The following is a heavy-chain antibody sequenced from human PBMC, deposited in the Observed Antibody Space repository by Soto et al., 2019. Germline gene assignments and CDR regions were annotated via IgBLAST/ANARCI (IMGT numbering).Heavy chain of an antibody. V-gene: IGHV3-15*07. CDR1: GFTFSNAW. CDR3: TTDERDSTSSH. D-gene: IGHD2-2*01. Sequence: PGGSLRLACAASGFTFSNAWMNWVRQAPGKGLEWVGRIKTKTHGGATDFAAPVQGRFTISRDDSKNTLFLQMNSLKTEDTAVYYCTTDERDSTSSHWGQGTLVTVSS. CDR2: IKTKTHGGAT. J-gene: IGHJ4*02.